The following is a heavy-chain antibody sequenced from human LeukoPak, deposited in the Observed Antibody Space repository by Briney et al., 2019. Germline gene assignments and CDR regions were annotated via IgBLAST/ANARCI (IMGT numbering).Heavy chain of an antibody. D-gene: IGHD6-19*01. Sequence: SETLSLTCTVSGGSISSSSYYWGWIRQPPGKGLEWIGSIYYSGSTYYNPSLKSRVTISVDTSKNQFSLKLSSVTAADTAVYYCARLVGTQWLVRFNWFDPWGQGTLVTVSS. CDR2: IYYSGST. J-gene: IGHJ5*02. V-gene: IGHV4-39*01. CDR3: ARLVGTQWLVRFNWFDP. CDR1: GGSISSSSYY.